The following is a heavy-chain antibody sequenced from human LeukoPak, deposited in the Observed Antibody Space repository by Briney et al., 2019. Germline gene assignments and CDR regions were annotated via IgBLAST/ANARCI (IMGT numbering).Heavy chain of an antibody. CDR3: ARDSVRNQLEPFWFDY. CDR1: GFSFSSYG. J-gene: IGHJ4*02. Sequence: GRSLRLSCAASGFSFSSYGMHWVRQAPGKGLEWVAVISYDGTNKYNADSVKGRFTIPRDNSKNTLYLQMDSLRAEDTAVYYCARDSVRNQLEPFWFDYWGQGTLVTVSS. CDR2: ISYDGTNK. V-gene: IGHV3-30*06. D-gene: IGHD1-1*01.